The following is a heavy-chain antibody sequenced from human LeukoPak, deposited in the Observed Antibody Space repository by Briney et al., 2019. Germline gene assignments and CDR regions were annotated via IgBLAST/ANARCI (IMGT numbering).Heavy chain of an antibody. CDR3: ARGSPGIAAAVNWFDP. D-gene: IGHD6-13*01. Sequence: PGGSLRLSCAASGFTFSSYAMSWVRQAPGKGLEWVSAISGSGGSTYYADSVKGRFTISRDNSKNTLYLQMNSLRAEDTAVYYCARGSPGIAAAVNWFDPWGQGTLVTVSS. CDR2: ISGSGGST. V-gene: IGHV3-23*01. J-gene: IGHJ5*02. CDR1: GFTFSSYA.